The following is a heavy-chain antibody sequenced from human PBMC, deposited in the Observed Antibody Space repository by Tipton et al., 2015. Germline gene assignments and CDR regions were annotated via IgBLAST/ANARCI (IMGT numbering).Heavy chain of an antibody. D-gene: IGHD2-21*02. Sequence: QLVQSGAEVKKPGESLKISCKGSGDSFTNYWIGWVRQMPGKGLEWMGIIYPGDADARVSPSFQGQVTISADKSISTAYLQWSSLRASDSAMFYCARQRDDYFDLWGQGTLVTVSA. CDR2: IYPGDADA. CDR3: ARQRDDYFDL. V-gene: IGHV5-51*01. J-gene: IGHJ4*02. CDR1: GDSFTNYW.